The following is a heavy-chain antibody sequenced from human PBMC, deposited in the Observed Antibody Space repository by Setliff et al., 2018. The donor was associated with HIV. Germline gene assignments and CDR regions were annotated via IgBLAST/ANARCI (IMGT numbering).Heavy chain of an antibody. J-gene: IGHJ4*02. Sequence: GGSLRLSCAASGYTFSTYEMNWVRQATGKGLEWVSSIGGSGNNIHYADSVKGRFTISRDNAKRSLYLQMNSLRVEDTAVYYCAGGEVGRGSNFWGQGTLVTVSS. V-gene: IGHV3-48*03. D-gene: IGHD1-26*01. CDR1: GYTFSTYE. CDR2: IGGSGNNI. CDR3: AGGEVGRGSNF.